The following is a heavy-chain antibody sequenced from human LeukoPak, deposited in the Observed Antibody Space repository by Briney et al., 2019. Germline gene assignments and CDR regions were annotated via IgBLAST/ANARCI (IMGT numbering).Heavy chain of an antibody. V-gene: IGHV1-69*05. Sequence: ASVKVSCKASGGTFSSYAISWVRQAPGQGLEWMGGIIPIFGTANYAQKFQGRVTITTDESTSTAYMELSSLRSKDTAVYYCARAKRVVGATSYYYYYMDVWGKGTTVTVSS. CDR3: ARAKRVVGATSYYYYYMDV. D-gene: IGHD1-26*01. J-gene: IGHJ6*03. CDR2: IIPIFGTA. CDR1: GGTFSSYA.